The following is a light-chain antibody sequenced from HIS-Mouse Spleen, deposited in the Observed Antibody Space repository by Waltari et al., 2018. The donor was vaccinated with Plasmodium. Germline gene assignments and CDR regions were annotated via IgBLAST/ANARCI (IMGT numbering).Light chain of an antibody. CDR1: SIAVGSYNL. J-gene: IGLJ1*01. V-gene: IGLV2-23*01. CDR2: EGS. Sequence: QSALTQPASVSGSPGQSITISCTGTSIAVGSYNLVSWYQQHPGKAPKLLIYEGSKRPSGFSNRFSGSKSGNTASLTISGLQAEDEADYYCCSYAGSSTSYVFGTGTKVTVL. CDR3: CSYAGSSTSYV.